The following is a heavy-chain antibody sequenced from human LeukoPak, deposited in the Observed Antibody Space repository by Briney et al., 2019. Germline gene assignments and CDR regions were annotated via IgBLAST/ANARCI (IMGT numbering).Heavy chain of an antibody. CDR1: RFTFSNYA. V-gene: IGHV3-30*04. Sequence: PGGSLRLSCAASRFTFSNYAMHWVRQAPGKGLEWVAVISYDGSYEDYTDSVKGRFTISRDKSKNTLYLQMNSLRVEDTAVYYCARGARKGDDYGGFFDYWGQGTLVTVSS. D-gene: IGHD4-23*01. CDR3: ARGARKGDDYGGFFDY. J-gene: IGHJ4*02. CDR2: ISYDGSYE.